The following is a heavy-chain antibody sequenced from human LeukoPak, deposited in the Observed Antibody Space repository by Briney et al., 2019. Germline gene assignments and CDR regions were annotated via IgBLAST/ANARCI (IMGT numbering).Heavy chain of an antibody. J-gene: IGHJ4*02. V-gene: IGHV3-30*02. CDR1: GFTFSSYG. Sequence: PGGSLRLSCAASGFTFSSYGMHWVRQAPGKGLEWVAFIRYDGSNKYYADSVKGRFTISRDNSKNTLYLQMNSLRAEDTAVYYCAKDLRHDYSILFPPRAFDYWGQGTLVTVSS. D-gene: IGHD4-11*01. CDR3: AKDLRHDYSILFPPRAFDY. CDR2: IRYDGSNK.